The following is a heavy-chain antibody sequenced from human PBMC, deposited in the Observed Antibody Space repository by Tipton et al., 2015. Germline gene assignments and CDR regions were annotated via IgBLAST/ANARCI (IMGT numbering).Heavy chain of an antibody. Sequence: LRLSCTVSGGSISVSSVYWGWIRQSPGKGLEWIGSYYYTGATYYNPSLKSRVNISADRSKDHFSLRLTSVAAADTAVYYCARHRRRRLDDGMDVWGQGTAVTVS. CDR2: YYYTGAT. V-gene: IGHV4-39*01. J-gene: IGHJ6*02. CDR1: GGSISVSSVY. D-gene: IGHD1-1*01. CDR3: ARHRRRRLDDGMDV.